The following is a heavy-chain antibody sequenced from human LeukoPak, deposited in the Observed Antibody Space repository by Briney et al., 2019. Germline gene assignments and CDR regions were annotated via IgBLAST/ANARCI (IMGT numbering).Heavy chain of an antibody. D-gene: IGHD2-15*01. V-gene: IGHV5-51*01. Sequence: GESLKISCKGSGYSFTSYWIGWVRQMPGKGLEWMGIIYPGDSDTRYSPSFQGQVTISANKSIGTAYLQWSSLKASDTAMYYCARLGSLVGYCSGGSCYDRRGPFDYWGQGTLVTVSS. CDR1: GYSFTSYW. CDR3: ARLGSLVGYCSGGSCYDRRGPFDY. CDR2: IYPGDSDT. J-gene: IGHJ4*02.